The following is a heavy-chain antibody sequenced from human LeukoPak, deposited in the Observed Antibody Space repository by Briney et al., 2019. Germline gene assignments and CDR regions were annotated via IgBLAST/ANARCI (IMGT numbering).Heavy chain of an antibody. D-gene: IGHD1-20*01. CDR1: GFTVSSNS. V-gene: IGHV3-53*01. Sequence: GGSLRLSCTVSGFTVSSNSMSWVRQAPGKGLEWVSFIYSGGNTQYSASVKGRFTISRDNAKNSLYLQMSSLRAEDTAVYYCARLLVYNSGGEAFDHWGQGTLVTVSS. CDR3: ARLLVYNSGGEAFDH. J-gene: IGHJ4*02. CDR2: IYSGGNT.